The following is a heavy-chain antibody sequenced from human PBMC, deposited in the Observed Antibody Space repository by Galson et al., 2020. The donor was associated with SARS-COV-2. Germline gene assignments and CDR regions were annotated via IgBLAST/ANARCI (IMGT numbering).Heavy chain of an antibody. CDR1: GGSFSDYY. Sequence: SETLSLTCAVSGGSFSDYYWSWVRQPPGKGLEWIGEINHSGNTNYNPSRKSRVTISVDTSNNQFSLKLTSVTAADTAVYYCARGAEERRIIVVVPYYYSYMDVWGSGTTVTVSS. CDR3: ARGAEERRIIVVVPYYYSYMDV. D-gene: IGHD2-15*01. J-gene: IGHJ6*03. V-gene: IGHV4-34*01. CDR2: INHSGNT.